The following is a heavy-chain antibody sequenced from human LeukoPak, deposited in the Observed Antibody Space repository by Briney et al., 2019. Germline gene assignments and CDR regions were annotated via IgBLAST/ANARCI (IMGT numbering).Heavy chain of an antibody. CDR3: AKDRIGGVAVAGKGRWFDP. V-gene: IGHV3-23*01. CDR1: GFTFNSYA. Sequence: GGSLRLSCAASGFTFNSYAMSWVRQAPGEGLEWVSTLSGSGDRTSYADSVKGRFTISRDNSKNTLFLQMNSLRAEDTAVYYCAKDRIGGVAVAGKGRWFDPWGQGTLVTVSS. J-gene: IGHJ5*02. D-gene: IGHD6-19*01. CDR2: LSGSGDRT.